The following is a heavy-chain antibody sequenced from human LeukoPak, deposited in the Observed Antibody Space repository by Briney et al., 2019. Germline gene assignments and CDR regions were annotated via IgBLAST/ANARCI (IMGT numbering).Heavy chain of an antibody. CDR2: ITSRGEST. J-gene: IGHJ4*02. Sequence: GGSLRLSCAASGFTFSIYAMSWVRQALGKGLQWVSSITSRGESTWYVDSVKGRFTITRDNSENTLYLQMHSLRAEDTAVYYCARDRPNYYGSDGHYYRRDGDYWGRGTLVSVSS. V-gene: IGHV3-23*01. CDR1: GFTFSIYA. D-gene: IGHD3-22*01. CDR3: ARDRPNYYGSDGHYYRRDGDY.